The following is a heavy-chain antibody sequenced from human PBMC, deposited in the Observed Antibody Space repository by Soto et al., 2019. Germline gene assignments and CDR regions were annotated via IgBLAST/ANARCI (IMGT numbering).Heavy chain of an antibody. D-gene: IGHD2-2*03. J-gene: IGHJ3*02. CDR3: TREAGYWSSTSCYRRAFDT. V-gene: IGHV3-74*03. CDR1: GFTFSGHW. CDR2: INTVGGSS. Sequence: VQLVESGGDLVQPGGSLRLSCAASGFTFSGHWMHWVRQVPGMGLEWVSRINTVGGSSAYADSVKGRFTISRDNAKNTLYLQMKGLRAEDTAVYYCTREAGYWSSTSCYRRAFDTWGQGTTVTVSS.